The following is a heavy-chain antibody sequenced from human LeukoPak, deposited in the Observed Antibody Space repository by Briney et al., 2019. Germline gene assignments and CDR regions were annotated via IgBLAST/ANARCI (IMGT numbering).Heavy chain of an antibody. Sequence: GGSLRLSCAASGFTFSSYGMHWVRQAPGKGLEWVAVISYDGSNKYYADSVKGRFTISRDNSKNTRYLQMNSLRAEDTAVYYCAKDDVVVPAARLGFDYWGQGTLVTVSS. CDR2: ISYDGSNK. CDR3: AKDDVVVPAARLGFDY. J-gene: IGHJ4*02. CDR1: GFTFSSYG. V-gene: IGHV3-30*18. D-gene: IGHD2-2*01.